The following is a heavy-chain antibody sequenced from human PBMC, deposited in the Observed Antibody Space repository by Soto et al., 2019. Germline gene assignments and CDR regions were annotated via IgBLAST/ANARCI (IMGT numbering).Heavy chain of an antibody. CDR2: IHMDGSTT. V-gene: IGHV3-74*01. D-gene: IGHD1-26*01. Sequence: WGSLILSCAASEFSFNYYWMHWVRPAPGQGLLWVSRIHMDGSTTTYADSVKGRFTISRDNANNMMYLQMNSLRVEDTAVYYCVRGGLSGGFSNYGSWGQGALVTAPQ. J-gene: IGHJ5*02. CDR1: EFSFNYYW. CDR3: VRGGLSGGFSNYGS.